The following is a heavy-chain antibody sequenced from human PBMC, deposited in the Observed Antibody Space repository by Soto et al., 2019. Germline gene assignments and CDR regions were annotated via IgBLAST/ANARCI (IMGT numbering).Heavy chain of an antibody. D-gene: IGHD6-6*01. CDR3: AKPPIAARPDFDY. CDR1: GFTFSSYA. J-gene: IGHJ4*02. Sequence: GGSLRLSCAASGFTFSSYAMSWVRQAPGKGLEWVSAISGSGGSTYYADSVKGRFTISRDNSKNTLYLQMNSLRAEAAAVYYWAKPPIAARPDFDYWGQGTLVTVSS. CDR2: ISGSGGST. V-gene: IGHV3-23*01.